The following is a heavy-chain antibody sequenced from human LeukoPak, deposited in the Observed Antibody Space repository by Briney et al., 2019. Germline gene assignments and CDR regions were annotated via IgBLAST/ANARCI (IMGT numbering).Heavy chain of an antibody. Sequence: GGSLRLSCAASGFTFSGYAMSWVRQAPGKGLEWVSSITSSSSFIYYADSLKGRFTISRDNSKNTLYLQMNSLRAEDTAVYYCARDGGDYTVGNYYYYMDVWGKGTTVTVSS. CDR2: ITSSSSFI. J-gene: IGHJ6*03. CDR3: ARDGGDYTVGNYYYYMDV. D-gene: IGHD4-17*01. V-gene: IGHV3-21*01. CDR1: GFTFSGYA.